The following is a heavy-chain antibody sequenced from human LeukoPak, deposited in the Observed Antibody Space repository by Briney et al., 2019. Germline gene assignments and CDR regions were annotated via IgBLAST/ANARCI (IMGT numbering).Heavy chain of an antibody. CDR1: GFTFSSYS. V-gene: IGHV3-21*01. CDR3: ARETPSSSWLGFDY. CDR2: ISSSSSYI. D-gene: IGHD6-13*01. J-gene: IGHJ4*02. Sequence: GGSLRLSCAASGFTFSSYSMNWVRQAPGKGLEWVSSISSSSSYIYYADSVKGRFTISRDNAKNSLYLQMNSLRAEDTAVYYCARETPSSSWLGFDYWGQGTLVTVSS.